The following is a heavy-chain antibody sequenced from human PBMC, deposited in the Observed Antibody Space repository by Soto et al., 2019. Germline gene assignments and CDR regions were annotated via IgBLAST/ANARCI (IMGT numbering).Heavy chain of an antibody. J-gene: IGHJ3*01. D-gene: IGHD3-10*01. CDR1: GFNLESHW. CDR3: ARESQKTLVSGAFDV. Sequence: EVQLVESGGGLVQPGGSLRLACVASGFNLESHWMHWVRQGPGKGLAWVSRVKSDGSRIRYGDFVRGRFTISRDNAKNTLFLQMDSLTADDTGVYFCARESQKTLVSGAFDVWGQGTAVVVSS. CDR2: VKSDGSRI. V-gene: IGHV3-74*01.